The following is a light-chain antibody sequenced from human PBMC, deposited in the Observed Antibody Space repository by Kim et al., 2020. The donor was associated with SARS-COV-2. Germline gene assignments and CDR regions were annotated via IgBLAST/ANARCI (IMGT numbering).Light chain of an antibody. J-gene: IGLJ2*01. CDR2: QHN. Sequence: SVSPEQTASITCSGDKLGDKYACWYQQKPGQSPVLVIYQHNKRPSGIPERFSGSNSGNTATLTISGTQAMDEADYYCQAWDSSTVVFAGGTQLTVL. CDR1: KLGDKY. CDR3: QAWDSSTVV. V-gene: IGLV3-1*01.